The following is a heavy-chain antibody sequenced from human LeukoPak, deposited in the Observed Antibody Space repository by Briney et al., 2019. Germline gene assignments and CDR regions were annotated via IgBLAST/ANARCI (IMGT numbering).Heavy chain of an antibody. CDR3: ARHYLWYGREFVVVPAASLFDY. D-gene: IGHD2-2*01. CDR2: IYYSGST. J-gene: IGHJ4*02. CDR1: GGSISSSSYY. Sequence: SETLSLTCTVSGGSISSSSYYWGWIRQPPGKGLEWIGSIYYSGSTYYNPSLKSRVTISVDTSKYQFSLKLSSVTAAGTAVYYCARHYLWYGREFVVVPAASLFDYWGQGTLVTVSS. V-gene: IGHV4-39*01.